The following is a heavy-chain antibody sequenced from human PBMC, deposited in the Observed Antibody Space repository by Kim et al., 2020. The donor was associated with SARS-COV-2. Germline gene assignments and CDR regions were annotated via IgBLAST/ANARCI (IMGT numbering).Heavy chain of an antibody. V-gene: IGHV3-23*01. CDR2: ISGSGGST. CDR3: AKDLAVREGVDYFDY. D-gene: IGHD3-16*01. Sequence: GGYLRLSCAASGFTFSSYAMSWVRQAPGKGLEWVSAISGSGGSTYYADSVKGRFTISRDNSKNTLYLQMNSLRAEDTAVYYCAKDLAVREGVDYFDYWGQGTLVTVSS. J-gene: IGHJ4*02. CDR1: GFTFSSYA.